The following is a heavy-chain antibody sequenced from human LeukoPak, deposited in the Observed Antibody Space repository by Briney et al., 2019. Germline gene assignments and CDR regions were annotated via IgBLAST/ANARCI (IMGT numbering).Heavy chain of an antibody. CDR1: GGTFSSYA. Sequence: GASVKVSRKASGGTFSSYAISWVRQAPGQGLEWMGGIIPIFGTANYAQKFQGRVTITADESTSTAYMELSSLRSEDTAVYYCAREPYYYDSSGYYYFDYWGQGTLVTVSS. J-gene: IGHJ4*02. CDR2: IIPIFGTA. CDR3: AREPYYYDSSGYYYFDY. D-gene: IGHD3-22*01. V-gene: IGHV1-69*13.